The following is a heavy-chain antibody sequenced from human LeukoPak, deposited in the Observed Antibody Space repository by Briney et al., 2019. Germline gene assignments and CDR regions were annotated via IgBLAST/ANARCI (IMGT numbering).Heavy chain of an antibody. Sequence: SETLSLTCTVSGGSISSYYWSWIRQPPGKGLEWIGYMYYSGSTNYNPSLKSRVTISVDTSKNQFSLKLSSVTAADTAVYYCARRSIAARLFDYWGQGTLVTVSS. CDR3: ARRSIAARLFDY. CDR1: GGSISSYY. CDR2: MYYSGST. V-gene: IGHV4-59*08. D-gene: IGHD6-6*01. J-gene: IGHJ4*02.